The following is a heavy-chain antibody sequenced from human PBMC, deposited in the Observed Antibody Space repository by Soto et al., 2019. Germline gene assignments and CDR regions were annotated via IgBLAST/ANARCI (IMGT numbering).Heavy chain of an antibody. CDR2: IYYSGST. CDR1: GVSISSYY. J-gene: IGHJ4*02. V-gene: IGHV4-59*01. Sequence: SETLSLTCAVSGVSISSYYWSWIRQPPGKGLEWIGYIYYSGSTNYNPSLKSRVTISLDTSKNQFSLKLSSVTAADTAVDYCARGGIGATLDEGGFDYWGQGTLVTVSS. D-gene: IGHD1-26*01. CDR3: ARGGIGATLDEGGFDY.